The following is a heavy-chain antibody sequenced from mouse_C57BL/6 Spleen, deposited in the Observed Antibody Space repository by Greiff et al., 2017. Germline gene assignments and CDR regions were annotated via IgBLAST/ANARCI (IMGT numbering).Heavy chain of an antibody. CDR2: IRNKANGYTT. V-gene: IGHV7-3*01. D-gene: IGHD2-4*01. CDR1: GFTFTDYY. CDR3: ARYDYDSGAWFAY. J-gene: IGHJ3*01. Sequence: EVKLMESGGGLVQPGGSLSLSCAASGFTFTDYYMSWVRQPPGKALEWLGFIRNKANGYTTEYSASVKGRFTISRDNSQSILYLQMNALRAEDSATYYCARYDYDSGAWFAYWGQGTLVTVSA.